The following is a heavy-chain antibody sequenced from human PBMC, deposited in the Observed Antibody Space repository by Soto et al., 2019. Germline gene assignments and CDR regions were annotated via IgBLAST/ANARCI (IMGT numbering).Heavy chain of an antibody. CDR3: ARDPAWGSLDY. D-gene: IGHD7-27*01. CDR1: GFTFSSYW. CDR2: INQDGSEK. Sequence: GGSLRLSCAASGFTFSSYWMGWVRQAPGKGLEWVANINQDGSEKYYVDSVKGRFTVSRDNAKNSLYLQRNSLRVEDTALYYCARDPAWGSLDYWGLGTLVTVSS. V-gene: IGHV3-7*01. J-gene: IGHJ4*02.